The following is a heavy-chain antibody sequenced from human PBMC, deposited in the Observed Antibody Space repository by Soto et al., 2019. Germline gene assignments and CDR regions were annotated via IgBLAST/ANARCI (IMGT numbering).Heavy chain of an antibody. CDR2: IWYDGSNK. D-gene: IGHD6-6*01. CDR1: GFTFSSYG. J-gene: IGHJ6*03. Sequence: QVQLVESGGGVVQPGRSLRLSCAVSGFTFSSYGMHWVRQAPGKGLEWVAVIWYDGSNKYYADSVKGRFTISRDNSKNTLYLQMNSLRAEDTAVYYCAREGKLYSSSVGYYYYYMDVWGKGTTVTVSS. V-gene: IGHV3-33*01. CDR3: AREGKLYSSSVGYYYYYMDV.